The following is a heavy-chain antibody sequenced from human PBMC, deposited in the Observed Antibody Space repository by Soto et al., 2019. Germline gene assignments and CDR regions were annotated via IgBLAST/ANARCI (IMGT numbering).Heavy chain of an antibody. CDR2: IYHSGST. J-gene: IGHJ6*02. CDR1: GYSISSGYY. V-gene: IGHV4-38-2*01. D-gene: IGHD2-2*01. Sequence: PSETLSLTXAVSGYSISSGYYWGWIRQPPGKGLEWIGSIYHSGSTYYNPSLKSRVTISVDTSKNQFSLKLSSVTAADTAVYYCARDCTSTTCYLYYYGMDVWGQGTTVTVSS. CDR3: ARDCTSTTCYLYYYGMDV.